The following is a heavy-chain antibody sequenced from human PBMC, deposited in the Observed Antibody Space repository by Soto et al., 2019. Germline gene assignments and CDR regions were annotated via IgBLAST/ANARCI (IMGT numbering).Heavy chain of an antibody. CDR2: ISSSSSTI. CDR3: ASHYGDYEREGFGY. J-gene: IGHJ4*02. CDR1: GFTFSSYS. D-gene: IGHD4-17*01. V-gene: IGHV3-48*01. Sequence: PGGSLRLSCAASGFTFSSYSMNWVRQAPGKGLEWVSYISSSSSTIYYADSVKGRFTISRDNAKNSLYLQMNSLRAEDTAVYYCASHYGDYEREGFGYWGQGTLVTSPQ.